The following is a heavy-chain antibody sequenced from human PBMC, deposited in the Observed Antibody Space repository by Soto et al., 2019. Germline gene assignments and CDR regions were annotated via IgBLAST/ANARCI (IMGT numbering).Heavy chain of an antibody. CDR2: ILPFFGTA. CDR1: GGSFRREA. J-gene: IGHJ3*01. CDR3: AGGHAFGGDSEAFDV. Sequence: QVQLVQSGAEVKKPGSSVKVSCKASGGSFRREAINWVRQAPGQGPEWMGGILPFFGTADYAQKFQGRVTPTTDVSTTTVYMELSSLRLEDTAVYYCAGGHAFGGDSEAFDVWGQATMVIVSS. V-gene: IGHV1-69*05. D-gene: IGHD2-21*02.